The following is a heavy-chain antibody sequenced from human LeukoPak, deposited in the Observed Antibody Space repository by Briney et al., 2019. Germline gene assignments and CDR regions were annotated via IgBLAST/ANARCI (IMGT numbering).Heavy chain of an antibody. CDR1: GGTFSSYA. CDR3: SGDLNWFDP. V-gene: IGHV1-69*05. J-gene: IGHJ5*02. CDR2: IIPIFGTA. Sequence: SVKVSCKASGGTFSSYAISWLRQAPGQGLEWMGRIIPIFGTANYAQKFQGRVTITTDESTSTAYMELSSLRSKDTAVYYCSGDLNWFDPWGQGTLVTVSS.